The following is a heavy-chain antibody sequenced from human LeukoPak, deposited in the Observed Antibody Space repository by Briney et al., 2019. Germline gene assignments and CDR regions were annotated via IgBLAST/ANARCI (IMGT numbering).Heavy chain of an antibody. V-gene: IGHV3-21*04. CDR1: GFTFNKYT. Sequence: GGSLRLSCAASGFTFNKYTMNWVRQAPGKGLEWVSSISTSSSYIYYADSVKGRFTISRDNAKNSLYLQMNSLRAEDTAVYYCAKDMSIVVVTAICDYWGQGSLVTVSS. J-gene: IGHJ4*02. CDR3: AKDMSIVVVTAICDY. CDR2: ISTSSSYI. D-gene: IGHD2-21*02.